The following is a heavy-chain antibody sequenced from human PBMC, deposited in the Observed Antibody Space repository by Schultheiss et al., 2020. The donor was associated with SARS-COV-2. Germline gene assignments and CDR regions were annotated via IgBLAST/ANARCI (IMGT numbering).Heavy chain of an antibody. CDR1: GGSIRSNDYY. Sequence: SETLSLTCTVSGGSIRSNDYYWTWIRQHPGKGLEWIGYIHYSGPTNYNPSLKSRVTMSVETSKNQFSLKLSSVTAADTAVYYCARDPLNRGDYGMDVWGQGTTVTVSS. CDR2: IHYSGPT. CDR3: ARDPLNRGDYGMDV. J-gene: IGHJ6*02. V-gene: IGHV4-31*03. D-gene: IGHD1-14*01.